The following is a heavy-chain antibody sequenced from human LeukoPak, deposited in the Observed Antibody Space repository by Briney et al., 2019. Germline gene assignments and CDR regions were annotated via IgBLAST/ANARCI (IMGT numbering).Heavy chain of an antibody. D-gene: IGHD3-16*01. CDR1: GYTFTGYY. CDR2: INPNSGGT. CDR3: AKAQLGWGVLFDY. V-gene: IGHV1-2*04. J-gene: IGHJ4*02. Sequence: ASVKVSCKSSGYTFTGYYMHWVRQAPGQGLEWMGWINPNSGGTNYAQKFQGWVTMTRDTSISTAYMELSRLRSDDTAVYYCAKAQLGWGVLFDYWGQGTLVTVSS.